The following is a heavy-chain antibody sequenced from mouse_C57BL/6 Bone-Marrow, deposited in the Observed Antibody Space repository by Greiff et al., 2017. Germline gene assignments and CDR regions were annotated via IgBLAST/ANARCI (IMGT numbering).Heavy chain of an antibody. V-gene: IGHV1-50*01. Sequence: VQLQQPGAELVKPGASVKLSCKASGYTFTSYWMQWVKQRPGQGLEWIGEIDPSDSYTNYNQKFKGKATLTVDTSSSTAYMQLSSLTSESSAVYYCAKEGITTVVVNLDYWGQGTTLTVSS. CDR2: IDPSDSYT. D-gene: IGHD1-1*01. CDR1: GYTFTSYW. CDR3: AKEGITTVVVNLDY. J-gene: IGHJ2*01.